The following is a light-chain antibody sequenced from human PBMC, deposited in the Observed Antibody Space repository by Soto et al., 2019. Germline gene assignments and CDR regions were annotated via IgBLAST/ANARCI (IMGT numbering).Light chain of an antibody. CDR3: QQYNSPLT. CDR1: QSVSNNY. V-gene: IGKV3-20*01. CDR2: GAS. Sequence: EIVLTQSPGTLSLSPGERATLSCRASQSVSNNYLAWYQQKPGQAPRLLVYGASSRATGIPDRFSGSGSGTDFTLTVSRLEPEDFAVYYCQQYNSPLTFGGGTKVEI. J-gene: IGKJ4*01.